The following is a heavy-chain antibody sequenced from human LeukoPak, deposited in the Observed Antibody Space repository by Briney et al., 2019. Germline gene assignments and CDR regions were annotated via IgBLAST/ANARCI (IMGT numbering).Heavy chain of an antibody. Sequence: GESLKISCKGSGYSFTSYWIGWVRQMPEKGLEWMGIIYPGDSDTRYSPSFQGQVTISADKSISTAYLQWSSLKASDTAMYYCARLIGDYGDYNWFDPWGQGTLVTVSS. CDR3: ARLIGDYGDYNWFDP. J-gene: IGHJ5*02. CDR1: GYSFTSYW. V-gene: IGHV5-51*01. CDR2: IYPGDSDT. D-gene: IGHD4-17*01.